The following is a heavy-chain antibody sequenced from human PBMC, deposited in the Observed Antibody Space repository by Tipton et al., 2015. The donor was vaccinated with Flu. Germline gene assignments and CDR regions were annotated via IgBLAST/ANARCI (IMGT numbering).Heavy chain of an antibody. CDR2: IYHSGST. D-gene: IGHD3-22*01. Sequence: TLSLTCAVSGYSISSGYYWGWIRQPPGKGLEWIGNIYHSGSTYYNPSLKSRVTISVDTSKNQFSLKLSSVTAADTAVYYCAGQRLILDDSSGYYDYWGQGTLVTVSS. V-gene: IGHV4-38-2*01. J-gene: IGHJ4*02. CDR1: GYSISSGYY. CDR3: AGQRLILDDSSGYYDY.